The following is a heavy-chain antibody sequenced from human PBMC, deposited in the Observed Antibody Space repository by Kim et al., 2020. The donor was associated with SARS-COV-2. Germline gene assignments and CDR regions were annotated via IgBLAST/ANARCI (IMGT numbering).Heavy chain of an antibody. D-gene: IGHD3-9*01. J-gene: IGHJ4*02. Sequence: GGSLRLSCAASGFTFSSYAMSWVRQAPGKGLEWVSVIYSGGSSTYYADSVKGRFTISRDNSKNTLYLQMNSLRAEDTAVYYCAKDRGHDILTGYIRGYFDYWGQGTLVTVSS. CDR2: IYSGGSST. CDR1: GFTFSSYA. CDR3: AKDRGHDILTGYIRGYFDY. V-gene: IGHV3-23*03.